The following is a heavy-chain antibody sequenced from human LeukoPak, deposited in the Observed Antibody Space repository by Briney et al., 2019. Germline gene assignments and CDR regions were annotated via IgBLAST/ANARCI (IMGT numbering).Heavy chain of an antibody. CDR1: GFPFPKYP. CDR3: AWEKFDI. V-gene: IGHV3-30*04. CDR2: ISKDGSLR. J-gene: IGHJ3*02. Sequence: GGALRLSCGASGFPFPKYPMDWVRRAPGRGLEWVAIISKDGSLRYYADRVERRYTVSRHNSNNAGSLHVNSLSREDAAVCYCAWEKFDIWGQGTMVTVSA.